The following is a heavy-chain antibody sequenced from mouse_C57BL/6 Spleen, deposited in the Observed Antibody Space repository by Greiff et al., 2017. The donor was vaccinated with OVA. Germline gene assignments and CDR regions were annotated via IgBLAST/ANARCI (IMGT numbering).Heavy chain of an antibody. CDR3: ARYYYGSYYFDY. V-gene: IGHV1-55*01. CDR1: GYTFTSYW. CDR2: IYPGSGST. Sequence: QVQLKQPGAELVKPGASVKMSCKASGYTFTSYWITWVKQRPGQGLEWIGDIYPGSGSTNYNEKFKSKATLTVDTSSSTAYMQLSSLTSEDSAVYYFARYYYGSYYFDYWGQGTTLTVSS. J-gene: IGHJ2*01. D-gene: IGHD1-1*01.